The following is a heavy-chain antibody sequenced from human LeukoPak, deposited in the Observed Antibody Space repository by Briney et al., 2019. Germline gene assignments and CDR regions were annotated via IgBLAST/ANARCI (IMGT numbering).Heavy chain of an antibody. Sequence: GGSLRLSCAASGFTFSSYSMNWVRQAPGKGLEWVSSTSSSSSYIYYADSVKGRFTISRDNAKNSLYLQMNSLRAEDTAVYYCARYGGGHWAFDIWGQGTMVTVSS. CDR2: TSSSSSYI. J-gene: IGHJ3*02. V-gene: IGHV3-21*01. CDR1: GFTFSSYS. D-gene: IGHD3-10*01. CDR3: ARYGGGHWAFDI.